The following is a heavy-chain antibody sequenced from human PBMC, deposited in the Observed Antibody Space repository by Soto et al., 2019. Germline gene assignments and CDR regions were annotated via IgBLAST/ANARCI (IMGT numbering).Heavy chain of an antibody. V-gene: IGHV3-11*01. D-gene: IGHD6-19*01. CDR3: ARRLQWQLRPLDS. CDR1: GCTFSDYY. J-gene: IGHJ4*02. CDR2: INTLSTAI. Sequence: QVHLMESGGGLVKPGGSLRLSCEGSGCTFSDYYMTWIRQAPGKGLEWVAYINTLSTAIYYADSVKGRFTISRDNAKNSLYLQMNGLRAEDTATYYCARRLQWQLRPLDSWGRGTLVTVSS.